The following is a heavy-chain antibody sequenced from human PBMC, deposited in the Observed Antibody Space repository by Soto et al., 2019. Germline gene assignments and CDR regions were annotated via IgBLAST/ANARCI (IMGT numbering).Heavy chain of an antibody. Sequence: SETLSLTCTVSGGSISSYYWSWIRQPPGKGLEWIWYICYSGSTNYNPSLKSRVTISVDTSKNQLSLKLSSVTAADTAVYYGARVIGYSSSSYFDYWGQGTLVTVSS. D-gene: IGHD6-6*01. J-gene: IGHJ4*02. CDR1: GGSISSYY. CDR3: ARVIGYSSSSYFDY. CDR2: ICYSGST. V-gene: IGHV4-59*01.